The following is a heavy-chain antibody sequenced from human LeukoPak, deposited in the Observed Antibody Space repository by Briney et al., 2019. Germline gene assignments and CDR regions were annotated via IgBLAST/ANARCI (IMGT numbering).Heavy chain of an antibody. CDR2: ISGSGGST. D-gene: IGHD1-26*01. CDR1: GFTFSSYA. V-gene: IGHV3-23*01. Sequence: GGSLRLSCAASGFTFSSYAMSWVRQAPGKGLEWVSAISGSGGSTYYADSVKGRFTISRDNSKNTLYLQMNSLRAEDTAVYYCAKLVGAPRGYYYGMDVWGQGTTVTVSS. J-gene: IGHJ6*02. CDR3: AKLVGAPRGYYYGMDV.